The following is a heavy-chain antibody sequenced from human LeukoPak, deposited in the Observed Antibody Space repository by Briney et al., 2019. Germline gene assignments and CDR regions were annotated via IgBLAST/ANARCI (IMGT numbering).Heavy chain of an antibody. CDR2: IYYSGST. CDR3: ARVITIFGVVIGSYFDY. J-gene: IGHJ4*02. D-gene: IGHD3-3*01. V-gene: IGHV4-59*01. Sequence: PSETLSLTCTVSGGSISSYYWSWIRQPPGKGLEWIGYIYYSGSTNYNPSLKSRVTISVDTSKNQFSLKLSSVTAADTAVYYCARVITIFGVVIGSYFDYWGQGTLVTVSS. CDR1: GGSISSYY.